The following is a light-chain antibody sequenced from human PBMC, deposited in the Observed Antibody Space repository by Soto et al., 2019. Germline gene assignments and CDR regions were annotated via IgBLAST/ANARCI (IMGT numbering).Light chain of an antibody. CDR2: AAS. Sequence: DIQMTQSPSSLSASGGDRVTITCRASQGISTYLNWYQKKPGKAPKLLIYAASSLQSGVPSRFSGSGSETDFTLTISSLQPEDFATYSCQQSYSTTWTFGQGTMVDIK. V-gene: IGKV1-39*01. CDR3: QQSYSTTWT. CDR1: QGISTY. J-gene: IGKJ1*01.